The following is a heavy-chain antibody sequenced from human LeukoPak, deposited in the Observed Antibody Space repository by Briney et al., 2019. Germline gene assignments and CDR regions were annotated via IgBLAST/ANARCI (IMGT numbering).Heavy chain of an antibody. CDR2: ISSSSTI. CDR1: GFTFNSYS. Sequence: GGSLRLSCAASGFTFNSYSMNWVCQAPGKRLEWVSYISSSSTIYYADSVKGRFTISRDNAKNSLYLQMNSLRVEDTAIYYCARDPYNGAYSEGYYYYYMDVWGKGTTVTVSS. D-gene: IGHD1-1*01. J-gene: IGHJ6*03. CDR3: ARDPYNGAYSEGYYYYYMDV. V-gene: IGHV3-48*04.